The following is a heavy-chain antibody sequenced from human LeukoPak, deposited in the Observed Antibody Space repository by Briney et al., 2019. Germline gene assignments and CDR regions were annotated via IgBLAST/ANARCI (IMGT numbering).Heavy chain of an antibody. V-gene: IGHV4-59*08. CDR1: GGSISSYY. CDR3: ARSYYDFWSGYSNNWFDP. D-gene: IGHD3-3*01. J-gene: IGHJ5*02. CDR2: IYYSGST. Sequence: SETLSLTCTVSGGSISSYYWSWIRQPPGKGLEWIGYIYYSGSTNYNPSLKSRVTISVDTSKNQFSLKLSSVTAADTAVYYCARSYYDFWSGYSNNWFDPWGQGTLVTVSS.